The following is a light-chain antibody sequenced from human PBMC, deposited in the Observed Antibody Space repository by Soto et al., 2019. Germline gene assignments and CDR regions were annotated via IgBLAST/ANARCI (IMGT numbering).Light chain of an antibody. CDR3: AAWDEALNGHV. CDR1: SSNIGSST. V-gene: IGLV1-44*01. CDR2: RSD. J-gene: IGLJ1*01. Sequence: QSVLTQPPSASGTPGQRVTIPCSGRSSNIGSSTVHWYQQLPGTAPKLLIHRSDQRPSGVPDRFSGSKSGTSASLAISGLQSEDEADYYCAAWDEALNGHVFGTGTKVTVL.